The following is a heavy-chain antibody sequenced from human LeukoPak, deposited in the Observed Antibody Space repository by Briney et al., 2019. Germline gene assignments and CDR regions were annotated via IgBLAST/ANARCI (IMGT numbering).Heavy chain of an antibody. J-gene: IGHJ4*02. CDR2: IIPIFGTA. CDR3: ARLNLDSGGSWYYFDY. D-gene: IGHD2-15*01. V-gene: IGHV1-69*05. CDR1: GGTFSSYA. Sequence: SVKVSCKASGGTFSSYAISWVRQATGQGLEWMGRIIPIFGTANYAQQFQGRVTITTDESTSTAYMELSSLRSEDTAVYYCARLNLDSGGSWYYFDYWGQGTLVTVSS.